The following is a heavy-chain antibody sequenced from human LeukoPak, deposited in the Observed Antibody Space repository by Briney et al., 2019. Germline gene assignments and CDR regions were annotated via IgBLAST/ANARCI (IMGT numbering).Heavy chain of an antibody. CDR3: AGLVGRYSSGLYYYYFDY. CDR2: MYLSGTT. D-gene: IGHD3-22*01. J-gene: IGHJ4*02. V-gene: IGHV4-4*02. Sequence: TSDTLSLTGTVSVDSINSRGLWSWVRQPPGKGLERIGEMYLSGTTHSNPSVKSRVTISIDKSKNQFFLNLSSVTAADTAVYYCAGLVGRYSSGLYYYYFDYWGQGTLVTVSS. CDR1: VDSINSRGL.